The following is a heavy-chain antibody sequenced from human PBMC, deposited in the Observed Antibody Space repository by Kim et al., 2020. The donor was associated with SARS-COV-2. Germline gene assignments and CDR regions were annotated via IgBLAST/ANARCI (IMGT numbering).Heavy chain of an antibody. CDR2: IKSKTDGGTT. CDR1: GFTFSNAW. Sequence: GGSLRLSCAASGFTFSNAWMSWVRQAPGKGLEWVGRIKSKTDGGTTDYAAPVKGRFTISRDDSKNTLYLQMNSLKTEDTAVYYCTLLALDSSGYYYIEYFQHWGQGTLVTVSS. CDR3: TLLALDSSGYYYIEYFQH. J-gene: IGHJ1*01. D-gene: IGHD3-22*01. V-gene: IGHV3-15*01.